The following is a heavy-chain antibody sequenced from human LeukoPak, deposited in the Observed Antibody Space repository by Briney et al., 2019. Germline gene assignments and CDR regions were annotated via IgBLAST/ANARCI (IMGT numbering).Heavy chain of an antibody. Sequence: GGSLRLSCAASGFTLSSYSMNWVRQAPGKGLQWISYISSSGTTKTYADSVKGRFTISRDNAKNSLYLQMNSLRAEDTAVYYCARDDRFGELLNDYWGQGTLVTVSS. D-gene: IGHD3-10*01. CDR3: ARDDRFGELLNDY. V-gene: IGHV3-48*04. CDR2: ISSSGTTK. CDR1: GFTLSSYS. J-gene: IGHJ4*02.